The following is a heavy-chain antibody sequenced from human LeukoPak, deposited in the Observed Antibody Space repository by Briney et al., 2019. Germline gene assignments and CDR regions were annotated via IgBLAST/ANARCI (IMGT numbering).Heavy chain of an antibody. Sequence: GGSLRLSCAASGFTFSSYGMHWVRQAPGKGLEWVAFIRYDGSNKYYADSVKGRFTVSRDNSKNTLNLQMNSLRAEDTAVYYCAKGLRWFGDFYFNFFDYWGQGILVTVSS. CDR3: AKGLRWFGDFYFNFFDY. CDR1: GFTFSSYG. J-gene: IGHJ4*02. CDR2: IRYDGSNK. V-gene: IGHV3-30*02. D-gene: IGHD3-10*01.